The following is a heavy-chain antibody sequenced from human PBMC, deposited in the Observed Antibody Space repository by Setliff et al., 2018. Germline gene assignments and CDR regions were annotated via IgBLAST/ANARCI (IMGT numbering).Heavy chain of an antibody. CDR1: GGSISSRTYY. V-gene: IGHV4-39*01. Sequence: SETLSLTCNVSGGSISSRTYYWSWIRQPAGKGLEWIGRIHYSGTTYSNASLASRLTISVDTSKNQFSLKLTSVTAADTAVYYCARTGTYRYFDYWGQGTLVTVSS. CDR2: IHYSGTT. CDR3: ARTGTYRYFDY. J-gene: IGHJ4*02. D-gene: IGHD1-1*01.